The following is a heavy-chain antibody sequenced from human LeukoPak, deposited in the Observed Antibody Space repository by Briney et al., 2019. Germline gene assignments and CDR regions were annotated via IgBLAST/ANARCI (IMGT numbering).Heavy chain of an antibody. CDR1: GFTFSSYG. CDR3: AVATHPDYYYYMDV. J-gene: IGHJ6*03. Sequence: GGSLRLSCAASGFTFSSYGMHWVRQAPGKGLEWVAVIWYDGSNKYYADSVKGRFTISRDNSKNTLYLQMNSLRAEDTAVYYCAVATHPDYYYYMDVRGKGTTVTVSS. D-gene: IGHD5-12*01. CDR2: IWYDGSNK. V-gene: IGHV3-33*01.